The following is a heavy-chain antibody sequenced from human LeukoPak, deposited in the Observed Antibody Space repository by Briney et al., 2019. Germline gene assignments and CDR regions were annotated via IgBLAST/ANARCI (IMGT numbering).Heavy chain of an antibody. CDR3: ARDLYDYGSY. CDR1: GFTFSSYG. CDR2: IWYDGRNK. V-gene: IGHV3-33*01. Sequence: GKSLRLSCAASGFTFSSYGMHWVRQAPGKGLEWVAVIWYDGRNKHYADSVKGRFTISRDNSKNTLYLQMNSLRTEDTAVYYCARDLYDYGSYWGQGTLSPSPQ. J-gene: IGHJ4*02. D-gene: IGHD4/OR15-4a*01.